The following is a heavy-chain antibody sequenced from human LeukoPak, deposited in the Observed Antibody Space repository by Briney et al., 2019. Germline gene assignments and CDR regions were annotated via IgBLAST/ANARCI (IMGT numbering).Heavy chain of an antibody. CDR2: MSPNSGDT. J-gene: IGHJ4*02. D-gene: IGHD3-16*01. V-gene: IGHV1-8*01. Sequence: ASVKVSCKASGYTFTTHDINWVRQATGQGLEWLGWMSPNSGDTGYAQRFQGRVTMTSDSSISTAFMELSSLRSEDTAIYYCVRTPPNWGFDYWGQGTLVTVSS. CDR1: GYTFTTHD. CDR3: VRTPPNWGFDY.